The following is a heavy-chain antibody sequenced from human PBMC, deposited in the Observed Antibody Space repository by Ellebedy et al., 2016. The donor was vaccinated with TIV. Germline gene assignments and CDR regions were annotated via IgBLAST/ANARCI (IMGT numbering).Heavy chain of an antibody. Sequence: GESLKISCAASGFTFSSYAMSWVRQAPGKGLEWVSAISGSGGSTYYADSVKGRFTISRDNSKNTLFLEINSLRAEDTAKYYCAKLMWGEGIDYWGQGTLVGVSS. CDR3: AKLMWGEGIDY. D-gene: IGHD3-10*01. J-gene: IGHJ4*02. CDR2: ISGSGGST. V-gene: IGHV3-23*01. CDR1: GFTFSSYA.